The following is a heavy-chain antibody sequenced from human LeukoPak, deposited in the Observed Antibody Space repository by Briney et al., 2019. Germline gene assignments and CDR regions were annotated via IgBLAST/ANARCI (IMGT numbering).Heavy chain of an antibody. J-gene: IGHJ2*01. CDR3: ARSVVTLYWYFDL. V-gene: IGHV4-59*13. Sequence: SETLSLTCTVSGDSITSYSWNWIRQPPGKGLEWIGYISYSGNTHYNPSLKSRVTISADTPKNQFSLKLSSVTTADTAVYYCARSVVTLYWYFDLWGRGTLVTVSS. CDR2: ISYSGNT. D-gene: IGHD4-23*01. CDR1: GDSITSYS.